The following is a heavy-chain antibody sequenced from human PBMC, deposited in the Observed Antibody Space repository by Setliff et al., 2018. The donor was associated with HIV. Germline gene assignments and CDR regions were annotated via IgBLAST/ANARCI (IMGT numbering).Heavy chain of an antibody. Sequence: ASVKVSCKPSGDTFTSYDINWVRQAAGHGLEWLGWMTPYSGNTGYAQKFQGRVSMTRNTSISTAYMELSSLRYEDTAVYYCARDRGVYCRSTNCYSPVDAFDIWGQGTMVTVSS. J-gene: IGHJ3*02. D-gene: IGHD2-2*01. CDR1: GDTFTSYD. V-gene: IGHV1-8*02. CDR2: MTPYSGNT. CDR3: ARDRGVYCRSTNCYSPVDAFDI.